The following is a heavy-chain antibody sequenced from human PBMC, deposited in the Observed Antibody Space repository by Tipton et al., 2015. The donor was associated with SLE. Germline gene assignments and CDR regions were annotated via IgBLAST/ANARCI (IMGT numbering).Heavy chain of an antibody. V-gene: IGHV4-34*01. CDR1: GGSFSGYY. CDR2: INHSGST. CDR3: AREPVYYYYYMDV. J-gene: IGHJ6*03. Sequence: TLSFTCAVYGGSFSGYYWSWIRQPPGKGLEWIGEINHSGSTNYNPSLKSRVTISVDTSKNQFSLKLSSVTAADTAVYYCAREPVYYYYYMDVWGKGTTVTVSS.